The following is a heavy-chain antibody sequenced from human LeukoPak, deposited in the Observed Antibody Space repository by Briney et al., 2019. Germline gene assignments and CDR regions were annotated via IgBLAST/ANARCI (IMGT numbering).Heavy chain of an antibody. CDR1: GFTFSSYN. CDR2: ISSSSSSI. CDR3: ARDLGYRNPIDY. D-gene: IGHD5-12*01. V-gene: IGHV3-21*01. Sequence: GGSLRLSRAASGFTFSSYNMNWVRQAPGKGLEWVSSISSSSSSIYYADSVKGRFTISRDNAKNSLYLQMNSLRAEDTAVYYCARDLGYRNPIDYWGQGTLVTVSS. J-gene: IGHJ4*02.